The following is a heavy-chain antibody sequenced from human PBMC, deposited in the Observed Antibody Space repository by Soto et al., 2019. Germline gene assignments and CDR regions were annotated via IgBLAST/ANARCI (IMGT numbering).Heavy chain of an antibody. V-gene: IGHV1-2*02. CDR3: ARDSQYYDFWSGLNWFDP. J-gene: IGHJ5*02. Sequence: ASVKVSCKASGFTDYYIHWVRQAPVQGLEWMGWVNPSSGGTNYAQKFQGRVAMTRDTFISTAYMELIRLQSDDTAVYYCARDSQYYDFWSGLNWFDPWGQGTLVTVSS. D-gene: IGHD3-3*01. CDR1: GFTDYY. CDR2: VNPSSGGT.